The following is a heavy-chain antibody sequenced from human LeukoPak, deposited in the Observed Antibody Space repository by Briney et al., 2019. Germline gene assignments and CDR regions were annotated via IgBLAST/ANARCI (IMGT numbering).Heavy chain of an antibody. V-gene: IGHV4-39*01. CDR1: GVSISSSNSY. CDR3: ARQTGSGLFTLP. D-gene: IGHD3/OR15-3a*01. Sequence: SETLSLTCTVSGVSISSSNSYWGWIRQPPGKGLEWIGSIYYTGNTYYNASLKSRVTISIDTSNNQISLRLISVTATDTAMYYCARQTGSGLFTLPGGQGTLVTVSS. CDR2: IYYTGNT. J-gene: IGHJ4*02.